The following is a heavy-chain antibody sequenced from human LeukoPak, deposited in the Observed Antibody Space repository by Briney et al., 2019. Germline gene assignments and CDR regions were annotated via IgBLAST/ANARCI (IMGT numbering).Heavy chain of an antibody. J-gene: IGHJ4*02. Sequence: GGSLRLSCAASGFTFRSYSLTWVGKAPGKGLEWVSSISSSSSYIYYADSVKGRFTISRDDAKNSLYLQMNSLRAEDTAVYYCARDEQWLAYDYWGQGTLVTVSS. V-gene: IGHV3-21*01. CDR3: ARDEQWLAYDY. CDR1: GFTFRSYS. CDR2: ISSSSSYI. D-gene: IGHD6-19*01.